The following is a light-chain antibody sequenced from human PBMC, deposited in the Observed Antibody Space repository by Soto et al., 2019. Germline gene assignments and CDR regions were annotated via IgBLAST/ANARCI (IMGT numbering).Light chain of an antibody. V-gene: IGKV1-5*01. CDR2: DAS. Sequence: DIQMTQSPSTLSASVGDTVTVTCRASQSVSGWLAWYQQKPGEAPKLLIYDASALPRGVPSRFSGSGSGTKFTLTIASLQPDALATYYCQHYETFSGTLGPGTKVEIK. CDR3: QHYETFSGT. J-gene: IGKJ1*01. CDR1: QSVSGW.